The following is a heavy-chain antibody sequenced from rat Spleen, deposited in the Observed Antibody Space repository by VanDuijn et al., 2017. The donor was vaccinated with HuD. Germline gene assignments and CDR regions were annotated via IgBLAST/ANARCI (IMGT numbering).Heavy chain of an antibody. CDR2: IWTDGST. Sequence: QVQLKESGPGLVQPSQTLSLTCTVSGFSLASYHVSWVRQPPGKGLEWMGIIWTDGSTAYNSLLKSRLSISRDISKSLVFLKVNSLQTEDTATYYGARGGYFDYWGQGVMVTVSS. J-gene: IGHJ2*01. CDR3: ARGGYFDY. V-gene: IGHV2-43*01. CDR1: GFSLASYH.